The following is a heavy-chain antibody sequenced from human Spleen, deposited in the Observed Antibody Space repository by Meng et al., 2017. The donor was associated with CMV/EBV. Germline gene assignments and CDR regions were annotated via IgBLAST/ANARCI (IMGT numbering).Heavy chain of an antibody. Sequence: GESLKISCAASGFTFSSYAMHWVRQRPGKGLEWVALISYDGTNKYYADSVKGRFTVSRDNSKNTLYLQMNSLRVEDTAVYYCARIGYCSNTSCQTYGMDVWGQGTTVTVSS. CDR3: ARIGYCSNTSCQTYGMDV. CDR1: GFTFSSYA. J-gene: IGHJ6*02. V-gene: IGHV3-30-3*01. CDR2: ISYDGTNK. D-gene: IGHD2-2*01.